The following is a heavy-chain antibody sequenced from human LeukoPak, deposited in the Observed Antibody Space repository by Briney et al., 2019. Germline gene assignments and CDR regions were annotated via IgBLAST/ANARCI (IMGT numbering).Heavy chain of an antibody. CDR1: GFRFTSYW. Sequence: GSLEISRYGSGFRFTSYWHDWVRPVPGKGLEWVGVIYLGDSDNRYSPSFQGQVTISADKYISSAYLQWNSMKASDTAMYYCARRTLGATTYFDYWGQGTLVTVSS. CDR3: ARRTLGATTYFDY. CDR2: IYLGDSDN. D-gene: IGHD1-26*01. V-gene: IGHV5-51*01. J-gene: IGHJ4*02.